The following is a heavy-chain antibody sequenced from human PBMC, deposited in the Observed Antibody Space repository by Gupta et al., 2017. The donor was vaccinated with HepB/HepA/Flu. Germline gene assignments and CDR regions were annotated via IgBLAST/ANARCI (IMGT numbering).Heavy chain of an antibody. Sequence: EVHLVESGGDLVEPGRSLRLSCTTSGLTFGDHAISWVRQAPGKGLEWVSFIRSRTYGGTTEYAASVRGRFTISRDDSKSSAYLQMDSLQIEDTAVYYCVSQFAPGWNIDYWGQGTLVTVSS. D-gene: IGHD1/OR15-1a*01. V-gene: IGHV3-49*04. CDR2: IRSRTYGGTT. J-gene: IGHJ4*02. CDR1: GLTFGDHA. CDR3: VSQFAPGWNIDY.